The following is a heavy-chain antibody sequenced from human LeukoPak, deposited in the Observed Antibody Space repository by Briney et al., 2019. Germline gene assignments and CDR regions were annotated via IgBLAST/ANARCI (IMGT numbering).Heavy chain of an antibody. D-gene: IGHD3-10*01. J-gene: IGHJ5*02. Sequence: SETLSLTCTVSGGSISSGGYYWNWIRQPPGKGLEWIGEINHSGSTNYNPSLKSRVTISVDTSKNQFSLKLSSVTAADTAVYYCARGLPYYYGSGSYLGWFDPWGQGTLVTVSS. CDR2: INHSGST. V-gene: IGHV4-39*07. CDR1: GGSISSGGYY. CDR3: ARGLPYYYGSGSYLGWFDP.